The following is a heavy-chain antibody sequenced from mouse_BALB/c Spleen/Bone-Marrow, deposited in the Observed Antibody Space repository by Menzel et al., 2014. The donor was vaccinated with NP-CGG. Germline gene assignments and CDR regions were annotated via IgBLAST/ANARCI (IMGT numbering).Heavy chain of an antibody. D-gene: IGHD4-1*01. V-gene: IGHV5-9*02. CDR1: GFAFSSYG. Sequence: LQQSGGGLVKPGGSLKLSCAASGFAFSSYGMSWVRQTPEKRLELVATISSGGSYTYYPDSVKGRFTISRDNARNTLYLQMSSLRSEDTALYYCARPLTGAYFDYWGQGTTLTVSS. CDR3: ARPLTGAYFDY. CDR2: ISSGGSYT. J-gene: IGHJ2*01.